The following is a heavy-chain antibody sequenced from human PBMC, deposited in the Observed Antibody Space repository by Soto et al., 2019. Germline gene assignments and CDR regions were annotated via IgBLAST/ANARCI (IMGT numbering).Heavy chain of an antibody. J-gene: IGHJ1*01. CDR1: GYTFTSYY. CDR3: ARDLEGGSYSANFQH. V-gene: IGHV1-46*01. Sequence: ASVKVSCKASGYTFTSYYMHWVRQAPGQGLEWMGIINPSGGSTSCAQKFQGRVTMTRDTSTSTVYMELSSLRSEDTAVYYCARDLEGGSYSANFQHWGQGTLVTVSS. D-gene: IGHD1-26*01. CDR2: INPSGGST.